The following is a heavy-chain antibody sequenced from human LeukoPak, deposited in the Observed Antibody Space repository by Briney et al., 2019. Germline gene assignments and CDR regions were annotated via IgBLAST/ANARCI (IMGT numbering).Heavy chain of an antibody. D-gene: IGHD2-21*02. Sequence: GGSLRLSCAASGFTFSSYAMSWVRQAPGKGLEWVSGISGSGGSTYYADSVKGRFTVSRDNSKNTLFLQMNSLRAEDTAVHYCAKMVTPGGYYHFGMDVWGQGTTVTVSS. CDR2: ISGSGGST. CDR1: GFTFSSYA. J-gene: IGHJ6*02. CDR3: AKMVTPGGYYHFGMDV. V-gene: IGHV3-23*01.